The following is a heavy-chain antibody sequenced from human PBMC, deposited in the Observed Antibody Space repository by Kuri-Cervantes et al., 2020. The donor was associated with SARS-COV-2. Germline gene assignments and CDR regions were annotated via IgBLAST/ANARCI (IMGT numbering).Heavy chain of an antibody. CDR3: ARDSLSRRKSSDYMDV. V-gene: IGHV1-69*05. J-gene: IGHJ6*03. CDR1: GGTFSSYA. Sequence: SVKVSCKASGGTFSSYAISWVRQAPGQGLEWMGRIIPIFGTANYAQKFQGRVTMTTDTSTSTAYMELRSLRSDDTAVYYCARDSLSRRKSSDYMDVWGKGTTVTVSS. CDR2: IIPIFGTA.